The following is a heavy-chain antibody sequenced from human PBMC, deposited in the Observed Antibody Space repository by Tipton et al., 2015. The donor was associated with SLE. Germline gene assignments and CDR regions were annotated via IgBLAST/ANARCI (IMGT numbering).Heavy chain of an antibody. V-gene: IGHV4-4*07. J-gene: IGHJ6*02. CDR1: GGAISTFY. CDR2: IYSSGRT. CDR3: ATLHSGYDYYYYGMDV. Sequence: TLSLTCTVSGGAISTFYWSWIRQSAGKVLEWIGRIYSSGRTNYNPPLKNRVTISVDTSKNQFSLKLSSVTAADTAVYYCATLHSGYDYYYYGMDVWGQGTTVTVSS. D-gene: IGHD5-12*01.